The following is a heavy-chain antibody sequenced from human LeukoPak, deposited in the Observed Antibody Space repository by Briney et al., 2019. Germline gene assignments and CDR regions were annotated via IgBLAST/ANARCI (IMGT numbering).Heavy chain of an antibody. V-gene: IGHV3-30*03. Sequence: GRSLRLSCAASGFTFSSYGMHWVRQAPGKGLEWVAVISYDGSNKYYADSVKGRFTISRDNAKNSLYLQMNSLRAEDTAVYYCARGREMEGYWGQGTLVTVSS. D-gene: IGHD5-24*01. CDR1: GFTFSSYG. CDR2: ISYDGSNK. CDR3: ARGREMEGY. J-gene: IGHJ4*02.